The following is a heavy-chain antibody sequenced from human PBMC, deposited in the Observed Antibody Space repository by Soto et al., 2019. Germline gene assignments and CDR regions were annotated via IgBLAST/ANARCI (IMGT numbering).Heavy chain of an antibody. D-gene: IGHD5-12*01. CDR3: ARGVRYSGYDWGVYYYYGMDV. Sequence: KPSETLSLTCAVYGGSFSGYYWSWIRQPPGKGLEWIGEINHSGSTNYNPSLKSRVTISVDTSKNQFSLKLSSVTAADTAVYYCARGVRYSGYDWGVYYYYGMDVWGQGTTVTVSS. CDR2: INHSGST. J-gene: IGHJ6*02. CDR1: GGSFSGYY. V-gene: IGHV4-34*01.